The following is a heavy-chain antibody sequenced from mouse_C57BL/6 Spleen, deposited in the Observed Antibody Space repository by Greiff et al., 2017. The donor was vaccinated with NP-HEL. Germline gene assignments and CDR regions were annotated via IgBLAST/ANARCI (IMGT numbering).Heavy chain of an antibody. V-gene: IGHV1-22*01. J-gene: IGHJ2*01. Sequence: VHVKQSGPELVKPGASVKMSCKASGYTFTDYNMHWVKQSHGKSLEWIGYINPNNGGTSYNQKFKGKATLTVNKSSSTAYMELRSLTSEDSAVYYCAHSNLFDYWGQGTTLTVSS. D-gene: IGHD2-5*01. CDR3: AHSNLFDY. CDR2: INPNNGGT. CDR1: GYTFTDYN.